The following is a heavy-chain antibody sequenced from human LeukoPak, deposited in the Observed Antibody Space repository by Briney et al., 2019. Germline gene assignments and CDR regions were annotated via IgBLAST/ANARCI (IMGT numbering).Heavy chain of an antibody. CDR2: IIPIFGTA. J-gene: IGHJ3*02. CDR1: GGTFSSYA. D-gene: IGHD1-26*01. CDR3: ARVKSGSYGGDAFDI. Sequence: GASVTVSCKASGGTFSSYAISWVRQAPGQGLEWMGGIIPIFGTANYAQKFQGRVTITADESTSTAYMELSSLRSEDTAVYYCARVKSGSYGGDAFDIWGQGTMVTVSS. V-gene: IGHV1-69*01.